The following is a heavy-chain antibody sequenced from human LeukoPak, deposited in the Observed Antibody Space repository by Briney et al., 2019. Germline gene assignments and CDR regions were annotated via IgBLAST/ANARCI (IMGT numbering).Heavy chain of an antibody. Sequence: SEXLSLTCTVSGGSISSYYWSWLRQPAGKGLEWIGRIYTSGSTNYNPSLTSRGTMSVDTTKNKCSLRLRCVTAADTAVYYCARLSGVKVGLNAEILGAFDIWGQGTMVTVSS. CDR1: GGSISSYY. CDR3: ARLSGVKVGLNAEILGAFDI. V-gene: IGHV4-4*07. D-gene: IGHD1-26*01. CDR2: IYTSGST. J-gene: IGHJ3*02.